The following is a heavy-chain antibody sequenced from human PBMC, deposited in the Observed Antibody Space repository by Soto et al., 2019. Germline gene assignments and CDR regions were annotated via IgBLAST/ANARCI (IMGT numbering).Heavy chain of an antibody. CDR3: ARDYKGYCSGGSCYYYYYGMDV. Sequence: QVQLQESGPGLVKPSQTLSLTCTVSGGSISSGGYYWSWIRQHPGKGLEWIGYIYYSGSTYYNPSLKSRVTISVDTSKNQFSLKLSSVTAADTAVYYCARDYKGYCSGGSCYYYYYGMDVWGQGTTVTVSS. CDR2: IYYSGST. CDR1: GGSISSGGYY. V-gene: IGHV4-31*03. D-gene: IGHD2-15*01. J-gene: IGHJ6*02.